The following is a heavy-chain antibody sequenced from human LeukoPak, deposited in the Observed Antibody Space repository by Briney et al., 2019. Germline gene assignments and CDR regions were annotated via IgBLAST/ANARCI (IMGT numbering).Heavy chain of an antibody. CDR3: ARAHTDSYDFWSGYFGN. D-gene: IGHD3-3*01. CDR2: ICSSYSTI. J-gene: IGHJ4*02. V-gene: IGHV3-11*01. Sequence: SGGSLRLSCAASGFTFCVYYMSCIRHAPGEGLEWVSYICSSYSTIYYADSLKGRFINSRDNAKNSLYMQMKSLRAEDTAVYDCARAHTDSYDFWSGYFGNWGQGTLVTVSS. CDR1: GFTFCVYY.